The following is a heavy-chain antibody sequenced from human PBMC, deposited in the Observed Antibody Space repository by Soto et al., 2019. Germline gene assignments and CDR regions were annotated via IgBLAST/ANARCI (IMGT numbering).Heavy chain of an antibody. CDR3: ARALPVDSSGYHDAFDI. Sequence: ASVKVSCKASGGTFSSYAISWVRQAPGQGLEWMGGIIPIFGTANYAQKFQGRVTITADESTSTAYMELSSLRSEDTAVYYCARALPVDSSGYHDAFDIWGQGTMVTVSS. CDR2: IIPIFGTA. V-gene: IGHV1-69*13. J-gene: IGHJ3*02. CDR1: GGTFSSYA. D-gene: IGHD3-22*01.